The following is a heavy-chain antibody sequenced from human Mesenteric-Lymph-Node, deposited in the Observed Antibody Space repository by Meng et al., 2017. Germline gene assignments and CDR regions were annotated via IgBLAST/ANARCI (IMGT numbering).Heavy chain of an antibody. CDR2: VNSDGSNN. Sequence: GESLKISCAASGFTFSSYWMHWVRQAPGKGLEWVANVNSDGSNNYYVDSVKGRFITSRDNARNSLYLHMNSLRAEDTAVYFCVREGRWDEIAGFQYWGQGALVTVSS. CDR1: GFTFSSYW. D-gene: IGHD1-26*01. CDR3: VREGRWDEIAGFQY. V-gene: IGHV3-7*01. J-gene: IGHJ1*01.